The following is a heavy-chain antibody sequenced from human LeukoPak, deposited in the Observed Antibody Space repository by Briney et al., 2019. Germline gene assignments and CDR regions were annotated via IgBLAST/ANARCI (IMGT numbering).Heavy chain of an antibody. J-gene: IGHJ4*02. CDR3: AREFTGYGNTDY. V-gene: IGHV3-7*03. CDR2: IRSDGVEK. Sequence: GGSLRLSCAASGLTFSNYAMSWVRQAPGKGLEWVANIRSDGVEKYYVDSVRGRFTISTDTAKNTLYLQMNSLRADDTAVYYCAREFTGYGNTDYWGQGTLVTVSS. CDR1: GLTFSNYA. D-gene: IGHD5-12*01.